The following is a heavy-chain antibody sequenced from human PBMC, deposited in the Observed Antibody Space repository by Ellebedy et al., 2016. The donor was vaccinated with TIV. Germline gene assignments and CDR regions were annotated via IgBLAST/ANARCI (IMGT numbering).Heavy chain of an antibody. CDR2: IYYSGST. V-gene: IGHV4-39*01. Sequence: MPGGSLRLSCSVSGGSISSSSYYWGWIRQPPGKGLEWIGSIYYSGSTYYNPSLKSRVTIFVDTSKNQFSVKLSSVTAADTAVYYCASHPGIAAAGRVDWFDPWGQGTLVTVTS. J-gene: IGHJ5*02. CDR3: ASHPGIAAAGRVDWFDP. D-gene: IGHD6-13*01. CDR1: GGSISSSSYY.